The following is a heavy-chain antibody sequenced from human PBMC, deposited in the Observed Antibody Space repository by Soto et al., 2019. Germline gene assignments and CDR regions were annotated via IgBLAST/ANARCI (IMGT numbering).Heavy chain of an antibody. V-gene: IGHV2-5*02. CDR2: IYWDDDK. CDR1: GFSLSTSGVG. CDR3: IQSRCGGDCLQSYASHYYYGMDV. J-gene: IGHJ6*02. Sequence: QITLKESGPTLVKPTKTLTLTCIFSGFSLSTSGVGVGWIRQPPGKALEWLALIYWDDDKRYSPSLRSRLTITKATSKNQVVLTMTNMDPVDTATYHCIQSRCGGDCLQSYASHYYYGMDVWGQGTTVTVSS. D-gene: IGHD2-21*02.